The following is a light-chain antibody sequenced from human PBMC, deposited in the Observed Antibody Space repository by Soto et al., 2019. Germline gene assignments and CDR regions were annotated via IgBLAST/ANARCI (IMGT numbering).Light chain of an antibody. Sequence: QSVLTQPASVSGSPGQSITISCTGTSSDVGGYNYVSWYQQHPGKVPKVMIYEVNNRPAGVSNRFSGSKSGNTASLTISGLQAEDEADYFCCSYAGSNNYYVFGTGTKVTVL. CDR3: CSYAGSNNYYV. V-gene: IGLV2-14*01. CDR2: EVN. CDR1: SSDVGGYNY. J-gene: IGLJ1*01.